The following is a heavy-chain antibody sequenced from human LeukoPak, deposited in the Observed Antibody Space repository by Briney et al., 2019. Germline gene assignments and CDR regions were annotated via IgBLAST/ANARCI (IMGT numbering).Heavy chain of an antibody. CDR3: AKGLIPGDYVHYYYMDV. CDR1: GLSFRSYG. Sequence: PGGSLRLSCEASGLSFRSYGMSWVRQAPGKGLEWVAVIWYDGSNKYYADSVKGRFTISRDNSKNTLYLQMNSLRAEDTAVYYCAKGLIPGDYVHYYYMDVWGKGTTVTVSS. CDR2: IWYDGSNK. J-gene: IGHJ6*03. V-gene: IGHV3-33*06. D-gene: IGHD4-17*01.